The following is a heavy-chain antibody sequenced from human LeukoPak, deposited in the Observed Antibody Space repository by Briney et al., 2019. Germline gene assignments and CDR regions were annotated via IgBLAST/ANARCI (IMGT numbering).Heavy chain of an antibody. D-gene: IGHD1-1*01. CDR1: GFTFTTYW. J-gene: IGHJ4*02. CDR2: IKQDGSDK. V-gene: IGHV3-7*01. Sequence: GGSLRLSCAASGFTFTTYWMTWVRQAPGKGLEWVANIKQDGSDKYYVDSVKGRFTISRDNTKNSLYLQMNFLRAEDTAVYYCATSSWNDGDGVFDYWGQGTLVTVSS. CDR3: ATSSWNDGDGVFDY.